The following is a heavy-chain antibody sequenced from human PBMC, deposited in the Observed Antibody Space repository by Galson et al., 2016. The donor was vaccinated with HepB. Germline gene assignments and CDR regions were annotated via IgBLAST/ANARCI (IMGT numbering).Heavy chain of an antibody. CDR1: GFTFGDYA. V-gene: IGHV3-49*03. D-gene: IGHD3-22*01. Sequence: SLRLSCAGSGFTFGDYAMSWFRQAPGKGLEWVAFIRSNTYGGTTEYAASVKGRLTISRDDSKSIANLQMNRLKTEDTAVYYCTKDSSGYYLGDYWSQGTLVTVSS. CDR2: IRSNTYGGTT. CDR3: TKDSSGYYLGDY. J-gene: IGHJ4*02.